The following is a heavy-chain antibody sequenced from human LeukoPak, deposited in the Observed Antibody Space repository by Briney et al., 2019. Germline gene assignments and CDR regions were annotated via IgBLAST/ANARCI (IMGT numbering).Heavy chain of an antibody. J-gene: IGHJ4*02. CDR3: ARGAAAGYYFDY. D-gene: IGHD6-13*01. CDR1: GGSISSGDYY. Sequence: SQTLSLTCTVSGGSISSGDYYWSWIRQPPGKGLEWIGYIYYSGSTNYNPSLKSRVTISVDTSKNQFSLKLSSVTAADTAVYYCARGAAAGYYFDYWGQGTLVTVSS. CDR2: IYYSGST. V-gene: IGHV4-61*08.